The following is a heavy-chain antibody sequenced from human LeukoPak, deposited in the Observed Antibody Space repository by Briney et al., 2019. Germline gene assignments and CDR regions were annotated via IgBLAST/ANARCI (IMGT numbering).Heavy chain of an antibody. Sequence: SETLSLTCTVSADSISTPFYYWGWIRQPPGKGLEWIGSIYNSVSTFYNPSLKSRVTISIDASRNHFSLRLTSVNVADTAVYYCARNSSSGWFDFRGQGILVTVSS. CDR2: IYNSVST. V-gene: IGHV4-39*02. D-gene: IGHD6-19*01. CDR1: ADSISTPFYY. CDR3: ARNSSSGWFDF. J-gene: IGHJ4*02.